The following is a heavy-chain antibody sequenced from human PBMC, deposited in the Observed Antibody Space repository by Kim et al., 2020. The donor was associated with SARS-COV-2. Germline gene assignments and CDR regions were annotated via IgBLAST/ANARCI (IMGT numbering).Heavy chain of an antibody. D-gene: IGHD3-10*01. Sequence: GGSLRLSCAASGFTFRTYGMHWVRQAPGKGLEWVAGMTYDGSKKYYADSVKGRFTISRDNSQNTLYLQMNSLTTEDTALYYCAKDHYYYGSGTYSHFDYWGRGTLVTVSS. J-gene: IGHJ4*02. CDR1: GFTFRTYG. CDR2: MTYDGSKK. V-gene: IGHV3-30*18. CDR3: AKDHYYYGSGTYSHFDY.